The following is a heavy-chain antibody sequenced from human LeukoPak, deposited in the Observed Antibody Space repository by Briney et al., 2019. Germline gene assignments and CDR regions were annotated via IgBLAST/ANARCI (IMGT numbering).Heavy chain of an antibody. CDR1: GYSISSGYY. CDR2: IYHSGST. D-gene: IGHD3-22*01. V-gene: IGHV4-38-2*01. Sequence: SETLSLTCAVSGYSISSGYYWGWIRPPPGKGLEWIGSIYHSGSTYYNPSLKSRVTISVDTSKNRFSLKLSSVTAADTAVYYCARQGLYYYDSSGPDAFDIWGQGTMVTVSS. CDR3: ARQGLYYYDSSGPDAFDI. J-gene: IGHJ3*02.